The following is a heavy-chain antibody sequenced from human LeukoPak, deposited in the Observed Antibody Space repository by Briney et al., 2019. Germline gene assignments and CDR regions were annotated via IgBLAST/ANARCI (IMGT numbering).Heavy chain of an antibody. Sequence: GGSLRLSCAAAGFTFSNYAMSWVRQAPGKGLEWVSGISGSGGSTHYADSVKGRFTISRDNSKNTLYLQINSLRVEDTAVYYCVKGGYDFVEVAYFDFWGQGTLATVSS. D-gene: IGHD5-12*01. CDR3: VKGGYDFVEVAYFDF. J-gene: IGHJ4*02. CDR2: ISGSGGST. V-gene: IGHV3-23*01. CDR1: GFTFSNYA.